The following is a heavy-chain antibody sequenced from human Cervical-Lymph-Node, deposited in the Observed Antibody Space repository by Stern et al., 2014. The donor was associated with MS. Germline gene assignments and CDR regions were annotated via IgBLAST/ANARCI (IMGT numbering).Heavy chain of an antibody. CDR3: AGRPIAGGVLNFDF. D-gene: IGHD1-26*01. CDR2: IYPGDSET. CDR1: GFTFSTYW. J-gene: IGHJ4*02. Sequence: EVQLEESGAEVKKPGESLKISCKRSGFTFSTYWIGWVRQMPGKGLECMGIIYPGDSETRYSPSFEGQVTISVDTSTTNASLHWSGLKATTPAMYYGAGRPIAGGVLNFDFWGQGTRVTVSS. V-gene: IGHV5-51*01.